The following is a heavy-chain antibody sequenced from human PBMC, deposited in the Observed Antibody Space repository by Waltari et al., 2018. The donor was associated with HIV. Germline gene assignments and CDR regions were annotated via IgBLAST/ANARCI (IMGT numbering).Heavy chain of an antibody. V-gene: IGHV4-38-2*01. Sequence: QLLLQESGPGLVKPSETLSLPCSVSAYSIGHGFFLGWLRQPPGEGLEWIATVHQSGRAYYRPSLKSRVTISMDTSRNQFSLKMNSVTAADTAVYYCARMDYGSGTPPLDIYVMDVWGQGTTVTVSS. CDR3: ARMDYGSGTPPLDIYVMDV. D-gene: IGHD3-10*01. J-gene: IGHJ6*02. CDR1: AYSIGHGFF. CDR2: VHQSGRA.